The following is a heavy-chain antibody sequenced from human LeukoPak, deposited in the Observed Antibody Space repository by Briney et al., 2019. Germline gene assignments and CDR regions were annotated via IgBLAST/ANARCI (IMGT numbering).Heavy chain of an antibody. CDR1: GFTFSKAW. CDR3: TICEYDRCGASDM. D-gene: IGHD3-3*01. CDR2: IKGKTDGGTT. J-gene: IGHJ3*02. V-gene: IGHV3-15*01. Sequence: GGSLRLSCAASGFTFSKAWMSWVRQAPGKGLEWVGRIKGKTDGGTTDCAEPVKGRFRITRDDSKNMVYLQMNSLKTEDTALYFCTICEYDRCGASDMWGQGTMVTVSS.